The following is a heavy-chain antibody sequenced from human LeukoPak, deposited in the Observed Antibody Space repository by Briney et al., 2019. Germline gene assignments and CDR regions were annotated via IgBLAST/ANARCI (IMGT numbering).Heavy chain of an antibody. J-gene: IGHJ4*02. V-gene: IGHV3-23*01. CDR3: AKNYGTSRPFYDY. CDR1: GFIFSNYA. D-gene: IGHD4-17*01. Sequence: GGSLRLSCAASGFIFSNYAMTWVRQAPGKGLQWVSAINGDAIYTYYLDSVKGRFTTSRDNSKNTLFLQMNSLRADDTAVYYCAKNYGTSRPFYDYWGQGIVVTVSS. CDR2: INGDAIYT.